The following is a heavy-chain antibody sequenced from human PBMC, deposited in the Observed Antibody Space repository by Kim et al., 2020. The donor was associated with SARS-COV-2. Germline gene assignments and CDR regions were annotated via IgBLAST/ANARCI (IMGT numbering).Heavy chain of an antibody. Sequence: SETLSLTCAVYGGSFSGYYWSWIRQPPGKGLEWIGEINHSGSTNYNPSLKSRVTISVDTSKNQFSLKLSSVTAADTAVYYCAREGAGDPMPYIAAAGGVDYWGQGTLVTVSS. CDR2: INHSGST. J-gene: IGHJ4*02. D-gene: IGHD6-13*01. V-gene: IGHV4-34*01. CDR1: GGSFSGYY. CDR3: AREGAGDPMPYIAAAGGVDY.